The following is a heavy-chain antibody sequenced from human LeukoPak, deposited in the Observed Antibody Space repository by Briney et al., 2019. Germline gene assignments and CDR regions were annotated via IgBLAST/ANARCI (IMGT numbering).Heavy chain of an antibody. CDR1: GFTFGSYG. D-gene: IGHD3-10*01. V-gene: IGHV3-30*18. CDR2: ISYDGSNK. Sequence: PGRSLRLSCAASGFTFGSYGMHWVRQAPGKGLEWVAVISYDGSNKYYADSVKGRFTISRDNSKNTLYLQMNSLRAEDTAVYYCAKGLYYYGSGSYGASDAFDIWGQGTMVTVSS. CDR3: AKGLYYYGSGSYGASDAFDI. J-gene: IGHJ3*02.